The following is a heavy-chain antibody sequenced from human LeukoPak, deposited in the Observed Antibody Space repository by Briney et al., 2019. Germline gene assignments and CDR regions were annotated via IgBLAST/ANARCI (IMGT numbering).Heavy chain of an antibody. CDR1: GGTFSSYA. V-gene: IGHV1-69*01. Sequence: SVKVSCKASGGTFSSYAISWVRQAPGQGLEWMGGIIPIFGTANYAQKFQGRVTITADESTSTAYMELSSLRSEDTAVYYCARLQYGGYNFLIDYWGQGTLVTVSS. J-gene: IGHJ4*02. CDR2: IIPIFGTA. D-gene: IGHD5-24*01. CDR3: ARLQYGGYNFLIDY.